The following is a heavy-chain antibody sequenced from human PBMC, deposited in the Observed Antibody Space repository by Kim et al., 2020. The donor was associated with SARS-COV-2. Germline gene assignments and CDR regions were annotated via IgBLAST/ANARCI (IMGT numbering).Heavy chain of an antibody. V-gene: IGHV1-18*04. D-gene: IGHD3-16*02. CDR2: ISAYNGNT. J-gene: IGHJ4*02. CDR1: GYTFTSYG. Sequence: ASVKVSCKASGYTFTSYGIGWVRQAPGQGLEWMGWISAYNGNTNYAQKLQGRVTMTTDTSTSTAYMELRSLRSDDTAVYYCARDPPFTFGGVIAQGDYWGQGTLVTVSS. CDR3: ARDPPFTFGGVIAQGDY.